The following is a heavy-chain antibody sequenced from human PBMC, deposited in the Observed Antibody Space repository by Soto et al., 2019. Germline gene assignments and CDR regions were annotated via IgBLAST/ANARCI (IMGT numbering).Heavy chain of an antibody. J-gene: IGHJ4*02. CDR1: GGSISSGDYY. Sequence: QVQLQESGPGLVKPSQTLSLTCTVSGGSISSGDYYWSWIHQPPGKGLEWIGYIYYSGSTYYNPSLKSRVTISVDTSKNQFSLKLSSVTAADTAVYYCARWGIVGATSLDYWGQGTLVTVSS. V-gene: IGHV4-30-4*01. CDR2: IYYSGST. D-gene: IGHD1-26*01. CDR3: ARWGIVGATSLDY.